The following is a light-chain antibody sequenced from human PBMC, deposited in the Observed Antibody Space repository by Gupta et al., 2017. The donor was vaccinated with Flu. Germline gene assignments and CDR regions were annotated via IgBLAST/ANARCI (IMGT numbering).Light chain of an antibody. V-gene: IGLV1-44*01. Sequence: RVTISGPGSSSKIGTNTVNGYQQLPGTAPKLLIYSNNQRPSGVPDRFSGSKSGTSASLAISGLQSEDEASYYCAAWDDSLHGPEFGGGTELTVL. CDR1: SSKIGTNT. J-gene: IGLJ2*01. CDR3: AAWDDSLHGPE. CDR2: SNN.